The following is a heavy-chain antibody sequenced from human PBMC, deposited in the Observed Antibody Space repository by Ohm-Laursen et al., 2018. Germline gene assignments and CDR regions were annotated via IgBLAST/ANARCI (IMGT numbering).Heavy chain of an antibody. D-gene: IGHD1-7*01. CDR3: ARGITGATFDY. Sequence: SLRLSCAASGFTFSSYHINWVRQAPGKGLEWVSYITSSSNTIYYADSVKGRFTISRDNAKNSLYLQMNSLRAEDTAIYYCARGITGATFDYWGQGTLVTVSS. V-gene: IGHV3-48*01. CDR1: GFTFSSYH. CDR2: ITSSSNTI. J-gene: IGHJ4*02.